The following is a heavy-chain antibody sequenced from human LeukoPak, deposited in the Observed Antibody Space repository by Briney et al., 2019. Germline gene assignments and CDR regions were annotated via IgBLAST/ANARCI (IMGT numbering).Heavy chain of an antibody. V-gene: IGHV3-74*01. CDR1: GFSFSGHW. J-gene: IGHJ4*02. CDR3: ARGPNSNWSGLDF. D-gene: IGHD6-6*01. Sequence: GGSLRLSCAASGFSFSGHWMHWARQLPGKGLVWVSRISPTGSTTSYADSVKGRFTVSRDNVKNTLYLQVNNLRAEDTAVYYCARGPNSNWSGLDFWGQGTLLTVSS. CDR2: ISPTGSTT.